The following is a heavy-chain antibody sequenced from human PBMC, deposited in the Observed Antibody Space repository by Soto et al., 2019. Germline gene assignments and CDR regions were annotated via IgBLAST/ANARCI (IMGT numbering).Heavy chain of an antibody. V-gene: IGHV4-59*01. CDR1: GGSISSYY. Sequence: SETLSLTCTVSGGSISSYYWSWIRQPPGKGLEWIGYIYYSGSTNYNPSLKSRVTISVDTSKNQFSLKLSSVTAADTAVYYCARDTGYGDAFDIWGQGTMVTVAS. CDR3: ARDTGYGDAFDI. J-gene: IGHJ3*02. CDR2: IYYSGST. D-gene: IGHD5-12*01.